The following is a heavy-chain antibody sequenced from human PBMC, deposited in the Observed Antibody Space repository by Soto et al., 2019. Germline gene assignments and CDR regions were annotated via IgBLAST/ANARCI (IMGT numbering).Heavy chain of an antibody. V-gene: IGHV4-31*03. CDR3: ARDCPKGSESYYNEDFYI. CDR2: IYYSGST. J-gene: IGHJ3*02. D-gene: IGHD3-10*01. CDR1: GGSISSGGYY. Sequence: QVQLQESGPGLMKPSQTLSLTCTVSGGSISSGGYYWSCIRPHPGEGLEWVGYIYYSGSTYYHPSLKTRVTISVDTTKNQFSLNLSSVTAADTAVYYCARDCPKGSESYYNEDFYIWGQGTMVTVSS.